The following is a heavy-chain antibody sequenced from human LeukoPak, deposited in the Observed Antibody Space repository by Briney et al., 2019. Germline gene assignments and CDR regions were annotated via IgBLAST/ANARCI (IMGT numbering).Heavy chain of an antibody. CDR3: ARDPNNWNPNWFDP. CDR2: IIPIFGIA. Sequence: SVKVSCKASGYTFTSYDINWVRQAPGQGLEWMGRIIPIFGIANYAQKFQGRVTITADKSTSTAYMELSSLRSEDTAVYYCARDPNNWNPNWFDPWGQGTLVTVSS. D-gene: IGHD1-20*01. CDR1: GYTFTSYD. V-gene: IGHV1-69*04. J-gene: IGHJ5*02.